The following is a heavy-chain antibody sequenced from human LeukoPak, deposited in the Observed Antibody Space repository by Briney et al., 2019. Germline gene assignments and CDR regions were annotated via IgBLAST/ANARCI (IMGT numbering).Heavy chain of an antibody. CDR2: IYSSGST. Sequence: SETLSLNCTVSGGSIRSYYWSWVRQPPGKGLEWIAYIYSSGSTNYNPSLKSRVTISVDRSKNQFSLKMNSVTAADTAVYYCARCGSSCYVFDHWGQGSLVTVPS. CDR1: GGSIRSYY. D-gene: IGHD2-15*01. CDR3: ARCGSSCYVFDH. J-gene: IGHJ4*02. V-gene: IGHV4-59*08.